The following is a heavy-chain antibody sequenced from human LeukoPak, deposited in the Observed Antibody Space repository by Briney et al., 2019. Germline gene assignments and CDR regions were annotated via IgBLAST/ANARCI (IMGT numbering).Heavy chain of an antibody. CDR1: GLTFSNFP. V-gene: IGHV3-30*02. CDR2: IQDDGATT. CDR3: ATQSITLVVVISPFDY. Sequence: PGGSLRLSCAASGLTFSNFPMHWVRQAPGKGLEWVALIQDDGATTNYADSVRGRFTISRDNSKSTVYLQMNSLKPDDTAVYCCATQSITLVVVISPFDYWGQGTLVTVSS. D-gene: IGHD3-22*01. J-gene: IGHJ4*02.